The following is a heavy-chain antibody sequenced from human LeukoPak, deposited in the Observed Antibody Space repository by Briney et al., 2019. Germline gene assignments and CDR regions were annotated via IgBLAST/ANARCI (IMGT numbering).Heavy chain of an antibody. CDR2: IKKDGSEK. J-gene: IGHJ4*02. CDR1: GFSFSTYW. D-gene: IGHD2-15*01. CDR3: ARVGSTCDH. Sequence: GGSLRLSCAASGFSFSTYWMSWVRQAPGKGLEWVANIKKDGSEKYYVDSVKGRFTISRDNAKSSLYLQVNSLRAEDTAVYYCARVGSTCDHWGQGTLVTVSS. V-gene: IGHV3-7*05.